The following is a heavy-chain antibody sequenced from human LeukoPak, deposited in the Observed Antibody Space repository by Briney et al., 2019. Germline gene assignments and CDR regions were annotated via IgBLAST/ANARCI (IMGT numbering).Heavy chain of an antibody. V-gene: IGHV4-61*02. J-gene: IGHJ6*03. Sequence: PSETLSLTRTVSGGSISSGSYYWSWIRQPAGKGLEWIGRIFTSGSTKYNPSLKSRVTISVDTSKNQFSLKLSSVTAADTAVYYCAREGKITMVRGVIRYYYMDVWGKGTTVTISS. CDR3: AREGKITMVRGVIRYYYMDV. CDR2: IFTSGST. CDR1: GGSISSGSYY. D-gene: IGHD3-10*01.